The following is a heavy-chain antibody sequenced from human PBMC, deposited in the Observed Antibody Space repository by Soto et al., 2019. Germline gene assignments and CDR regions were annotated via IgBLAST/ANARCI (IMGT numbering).Heavy chain of an antibody. V-gene: IGHV3-30*18. D-gene: IGHD1-7*01. CDR2: ITYDGSFQ. Sequence: GGSLRLSCQASGFNFDNYGMHWVRQAPGKGLEWVAVITYDGSFQYYADSVKGRFTISRDNSKNTLSLHLNTLKPEDMAVYHYAKDRVGGTFYTPLAFWGQGTLVTVSS. CDR1: GFNFDNYG. J-gene: IGHJ4*02. CDR3: AKDRVGGTFYTPLAF.